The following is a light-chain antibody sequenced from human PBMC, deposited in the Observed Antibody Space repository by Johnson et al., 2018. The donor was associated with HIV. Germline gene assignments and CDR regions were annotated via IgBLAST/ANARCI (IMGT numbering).Light chain of an antibody. CDR3: GTWDLSLTAGRYV. Sequence: QSVLTQPPSVSAAPGQKVTISCSGSSSNIGNNYVSWYQQLPGRAPKLLIYDNNKRPSGIPDRFSGSKSGTSATLGITGLQTGDAADYYCGTWDLSLTAGRYVFGSGTKVTVL. J-gene: IGLJ1*01. CDR1: SSNIGNNY. V-gene: IGLV1-51*01. CDR2: DNN.